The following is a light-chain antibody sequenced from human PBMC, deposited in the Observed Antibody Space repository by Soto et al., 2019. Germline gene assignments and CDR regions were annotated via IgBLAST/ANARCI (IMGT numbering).Light chain of an antibody. Sequence: PSPLSSSVGDRVTITCRASQSISSYLNWYQQKPGKAPKLLIYGTPSLQSGVPSRFGGSGSGTESTLTVSSLQPDDFATYYCQQSYSTPYTFGQGTKVDIK. CDR3: QQSYSTPYT. CDR1: QSISSY. V-gene: IGKV1-39*01. CDR2: GTP. J-gene: IGKJ2*01.